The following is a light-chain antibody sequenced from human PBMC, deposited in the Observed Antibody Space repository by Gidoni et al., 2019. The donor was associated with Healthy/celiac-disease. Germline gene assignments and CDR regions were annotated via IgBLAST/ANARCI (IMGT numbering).Light chain of an antibody. CDR2: GAS. Sequence: EIVMTQSPATLSVSPGERATLSCRASQSVGSNLAWYQQKPGQAPRLLIYGASIRATGIPARFSGSGSGTEFTLTVSSLQSEDFAVYYCQQSNGCPRTFGQGTKLEIK. CDR3: QQSNGCPRT. CDR1: QSVGSN. J-gene: IGKJ2*01. V-gene: IGKV3-15*01.